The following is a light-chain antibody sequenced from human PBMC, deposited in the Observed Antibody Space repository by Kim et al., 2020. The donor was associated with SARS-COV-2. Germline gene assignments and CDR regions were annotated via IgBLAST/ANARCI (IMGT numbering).Light chain of an antibody. CDR1: QAIGND. Sequence: ASVGDRFAINYRASQAIGNDLAWYQQKPGEVPKLLIYAATILQSGVPSRFSGSGSGTDFTLTIISLQPEDFATYYCQKYNNAPFTFGPGTKVDIK. J-gene: IGKJ3*01. V-gene: IGKV1-27*01. CDR3: QKYNNAPFT. CDR2: AAT.